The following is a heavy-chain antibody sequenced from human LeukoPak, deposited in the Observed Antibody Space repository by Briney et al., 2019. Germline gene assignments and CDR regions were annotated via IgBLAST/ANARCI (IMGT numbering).Heavy chain of an antibody. CDR1: GGSISGHY. D-gene: IGHD2/OR15-2a*01. V-gene: IGHV4-59*11. Sequence: PSETLSLTCTVSGGSISGHYWSWIRQPPGKGLEWLGYISHIGSTNYNPSLKSRVTLSVDTSNNQVSLSLSSVTAADTAVYYCARVRISINALDFSGQGIMVTVSS. CDR2: ISHIGST. CDR3: ARVRISINALDF. J-gene: IGHJ3*01.